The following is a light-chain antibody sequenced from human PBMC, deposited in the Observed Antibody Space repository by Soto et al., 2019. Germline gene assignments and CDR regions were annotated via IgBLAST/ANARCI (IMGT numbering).Light chain of an antibody. J-gene: IGKJ1*01. CDR1: QSITTW. V-gene: IGKV1-5*03. CDR3: QQYNTYST. CDR2: KAS. Sequence: DIQMTQSPSTLSASVGDTVTITCRASQSITTWLAWYQQKPGKVPKLLIYKASSLESGVPSRFSGSGSGTEFTLTISSLQPDDLATYYCQQYNTYSTFGQGTKVESK.